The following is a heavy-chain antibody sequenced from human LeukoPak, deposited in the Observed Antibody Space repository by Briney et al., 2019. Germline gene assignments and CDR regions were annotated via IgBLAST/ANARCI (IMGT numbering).Heavy chain of an antibody. D-gene: IGHD6-6*01. CDR2: IYTSGST. CDR3: ARLQYSSSSGHYYYMDV. J-gene: IGHJ6*03. CDR1: GGSISSYY. V-gene: IGHV4-4*07. Sequence: PSETLSLTCTVSGGSISSYYWSWIRQPAGKGLEWIGRIYTSGSTNYNPSLKSRVTISVDTSKNQFSLKLSSVTAADTAVYYYARLQYSSSSGHYYYMDVWGKGTTVTVSS.